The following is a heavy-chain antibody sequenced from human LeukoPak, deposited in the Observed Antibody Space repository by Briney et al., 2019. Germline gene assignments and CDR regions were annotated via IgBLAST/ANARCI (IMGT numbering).Heavy chain of an antibody. CDR2: IYTSGST. Sequence: SETPSLTCTVPGGSISSYYWSWIRQPAGKGLEWIGRIYTSGSTNYNPSLKSRVTMSVDTSKNQFSLKLSSVTAADTAVYYCARAGYEGSSSSGPYTYWGQGTLVTVSS. V-gene: IGHV4-4*07. D-gene: IGHD6-6*01. CDR1: GGSISSYY. J-gene: IGHJ4*02. CDR3: ARAGYEGSSSSGPYTY.